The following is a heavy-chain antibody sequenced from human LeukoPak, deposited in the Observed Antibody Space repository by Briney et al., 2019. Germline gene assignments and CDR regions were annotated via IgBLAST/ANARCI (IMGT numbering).Heavy chain of an antibody. D-gene: IGHD1-1*01. CDR2: ISTSGSTI. J-gene: IGHJ4*02. CDR1: AFTFSDYY. V-gene: IGHV3-11*01. CDR3: ASSRRRGNDDGY. Sequence: PGGSLRLSCAPSAFTFSDYYIIWIRQAPGKGREWCAYISTSGSTIYYAASVKGRFHISRDNATTSLYLQMSRLSAEDTAVYYCASSRRRGNDDGYWGQGTLVTVSS.